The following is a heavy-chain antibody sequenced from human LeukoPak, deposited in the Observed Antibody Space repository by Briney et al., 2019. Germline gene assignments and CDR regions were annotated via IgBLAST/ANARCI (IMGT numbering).Heavy chain of an antibody. V-gene: IGHV4-4*07. CDR3: ARGRNTVTTFPFFFDY. J-gene: IGHJ4*02. CDR1: GGSINFNH. CDR2: IYSSGTT. D-gene: IGHD4-17*01. Sequence: SETLSLTCSVSGGSINFNHWSWIRQPAGKGLEWIGRIYSSGTTNYNPSLKSRVTISVDRSKNQLSLKLSPVTAADTAVYYCARGRNTVTTFPFFFDYWGQGTLVTVSS.